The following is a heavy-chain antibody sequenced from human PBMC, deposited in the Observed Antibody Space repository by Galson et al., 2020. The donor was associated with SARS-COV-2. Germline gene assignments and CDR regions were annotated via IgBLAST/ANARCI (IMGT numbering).Heavy chain of an antibody. CDR3: ARAGQSPDYYYYYNLDV. D-gene: IGHD3-10*01. CDR1: GYTFTGHY. V-gene: IGHV1-2*02. J-gene: IGHJ6*02. Sequence: ASVKVSCQPSGYTFTGHYMHWVRQAPGQGLEWMGWINPNSGGTQYAQKFQGRVTMTRDTSISTAYMELSRLRSDDTAIYYCARAGQSPDYYYYYNLDVWGQGTTVTVSS. CDR2: INPNSGGT.